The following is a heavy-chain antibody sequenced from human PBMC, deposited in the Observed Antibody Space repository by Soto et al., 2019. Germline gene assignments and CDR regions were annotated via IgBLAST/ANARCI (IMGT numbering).Heavy chain of an antibody. CDR2: IIPIFGTA. J-gene: IGHJ6*02. CDR1: GGTFSSYA. Sequence: ASVKVSCKASGGTFSSYAISWVRQAPGQGLEWMGGIIPIFGTANYAQKFQGRVTITADESTSTAYMELSSLRSEDTAVYYCARRIAVAGIYYYYYGMDVWGQGTTVTVSS. CDR3: ARRIAVAGIYYYYYGMDV. D-gene: IGHD6-19*01. V-gene: IGHV1-69*13.